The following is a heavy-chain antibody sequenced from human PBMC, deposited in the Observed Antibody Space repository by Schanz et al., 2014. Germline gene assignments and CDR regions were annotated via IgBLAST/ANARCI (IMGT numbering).Heavy chain of an antibody. CDR3: ASPSGYSDYGTYFDF. CDR1: GFTLSIYA. D-gene: IGHD5-12*01. Sequence: QVQLVESGGGVVQPGRSLRLSCAAYGFTLSIYAMHWVRQAPGKGLEWVAVISYDGSNKYYADSVKGRFTISRDNAKKTLSLQMISLRAEDTAVYYCASPSGYSDYGTYFDFWGQGTLVTVSS. J-gene: IGHJ4*02. V-gene: IGHV3-30-3*01. CDR2: ISYDGSNK.